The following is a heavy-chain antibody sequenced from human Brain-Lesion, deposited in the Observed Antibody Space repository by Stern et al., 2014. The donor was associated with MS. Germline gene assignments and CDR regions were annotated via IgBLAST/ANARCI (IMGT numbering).Heavy chain of an antibody. V-gene: IGHV3-30*18. Sequence: QVQLEESGAGLVQPGRPLRLSCAASGFSFSSFGMHWVRQAPVPGLEWVALISYDGSHEYPDSVQRLFAITTANSKNTLYLQMNSLRAEDTAVYYCAKDRQYLTCFFDFWGQGSLVTVSS. CDR2: ISYDGSH. J-gene: IGHJ4*02. D-gene: IGHD2/OR15-2a*01. CDR1: GFSFSSFG. CDR3: AKDRQYLTCFFDF.